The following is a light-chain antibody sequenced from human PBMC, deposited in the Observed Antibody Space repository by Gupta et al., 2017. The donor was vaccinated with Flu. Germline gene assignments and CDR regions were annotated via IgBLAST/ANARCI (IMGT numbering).Light chain of an antibody. CDR1: QDVGAW. V-gene: IGKV1D-16*01. CDR3: QQYNTYPLT. Sequence: PSSLSASVGDRVTIPCRASQDVGAWLAWYQQMPDRAPKSLIYATSTLRSGVSSRFSGSGSGTDFTLTITSLQAEDSATYYCQQYNTYPLTFGGGTKVEI. J-gene: IGKJ4*01. CDR2: ATS.